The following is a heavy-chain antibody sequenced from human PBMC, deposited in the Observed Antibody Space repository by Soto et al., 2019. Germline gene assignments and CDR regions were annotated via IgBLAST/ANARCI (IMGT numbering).Heavy chain of an antibody. D-gene: IGHD3-16*01. J-gene: IGHJ4*02. CDR2: IYTVGST. CDR3: ARSPLTHSYAQFDS. V-gene: IGHV4-4*07. Sequence: LSLTCTVSGGSLNNYYWSWIRQPAGKGLEWIGRIYTVGSTNYNPSLKSRVTMSIDTPKNQFSLRLTSVTAADTAVYYCARSPLTHSYAQFDSWGQGSLVTVSS. CDR1: GGSLNNYY.